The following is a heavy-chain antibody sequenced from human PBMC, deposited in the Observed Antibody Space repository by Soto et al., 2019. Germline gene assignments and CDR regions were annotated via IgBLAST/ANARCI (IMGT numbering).Heavy chain of an antibody. CDR2: ISYDGSHI. V-gene: IGHV3-30*18. Sequence: QVQLVESGGGVVQPGRSLTLSCAASGFTFSMYAVHWVRQAPGRGLEWVAVISYDGSHITYSESVKGRFTISRDNSKNTLYLKMNSLTTDDTAVYYCVKSGLHLYYFDFWGQGTLVTVSS. CDR3: VKSGLHLYYFDF. J-gene: IGHJ4*02. CDR1: GFTFSMYA.